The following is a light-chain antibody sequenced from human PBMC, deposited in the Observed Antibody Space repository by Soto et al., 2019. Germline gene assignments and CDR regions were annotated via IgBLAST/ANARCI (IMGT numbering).Light chain of an antibody. J-gene: IGKJ1*01. CDR3: QQYGSSPWT. CDR1: QSVSSSY. CDR2: GAS. Sequence: EIVLTQSPGTLSSSPGERDTLSCRASQSVSSSYLAWYQQKPGQAPRLLIYGASSRATGIPDRFSGSGSGTEFTLTISRLEPEDFAVYYCQQYGSSPWTFGQGTKV. V-gene: IGKV3-20*01.